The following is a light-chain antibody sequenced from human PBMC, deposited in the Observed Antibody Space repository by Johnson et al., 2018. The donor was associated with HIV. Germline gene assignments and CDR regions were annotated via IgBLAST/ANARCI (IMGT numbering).Light chain of an antibody. CDR1: SSNIGNNY. V-gene: IGLV1-51*02. J-gene: IGLJ1*01. Sequence: QSVLTQPPSVSAAPGQKVTISCSGSSSNIGNNYVSWYQQLPGTAPKLLIYENNKRPSGIPDRFSGSKSGTSATLGITGLQTGDEADYYGGAWDSSLGVYVFGAGTKVTVL. CDR2: ENN. CDR3: GAWDSSLGVYV.